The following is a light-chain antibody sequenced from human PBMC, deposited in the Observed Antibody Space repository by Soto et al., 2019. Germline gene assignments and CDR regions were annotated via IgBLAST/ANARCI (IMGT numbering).Light chain of an antibody. CDR1: SSDVGGYNY. Sequence: SVLTQPASVSGSPGQSITISCTGTSSDVGGYNYVSWYQQHPGKAPKLIIYDVSNRPSGVSNRFSGSKSGNTASLTISGLQAEDEADYYCSSYTSSSSVVFGGGTKLTVL. CDR2: DVS. CDR3: SSYTSSSSVV. J-gene: IGLJ2*01. V-gene: IGLV2-14*01.